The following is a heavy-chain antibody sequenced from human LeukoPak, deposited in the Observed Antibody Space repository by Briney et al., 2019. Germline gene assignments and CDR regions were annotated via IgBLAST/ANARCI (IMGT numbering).Heavy chain of an antibody. V-gene: IGHV3-74*01. Sequence: GGSLRLSCAASGNYWMHWVRQAPGKGLVWVSHINSDGSWTGYADSVKGRFTISKDNAKNTVYLLMNNLRAEDTAVYYCVSFYETYWGRGTLVTVSS. J-gene: IGHJ4*02. CDR3: VSFYETY. CDR1: GNYW. D-gene: IGHD2-2*01. CDR2: INSDGSWT.